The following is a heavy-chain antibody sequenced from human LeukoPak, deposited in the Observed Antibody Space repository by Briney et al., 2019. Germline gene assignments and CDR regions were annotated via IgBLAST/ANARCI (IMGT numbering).Heavy chain of an antibody. J-gene: IGHJ3*02. V-gene: IGHV4-30-4*08. CDR2: IYYSGST. CDR3: ARNRYSSSWYEAFDI. D-gene: IGHD6-13*01. Sequence: SETLSLTCTVSGGSISSGDYYWSWIRQPPGKGLEWIGYIYYSGSTYYNPSLKSRVTISVDTSKNQFSLKLSSATAADTAVYYCARNRYSSSWYEAFDIWGQGTMVTVSS. CDR1: GGSISSGDYY.